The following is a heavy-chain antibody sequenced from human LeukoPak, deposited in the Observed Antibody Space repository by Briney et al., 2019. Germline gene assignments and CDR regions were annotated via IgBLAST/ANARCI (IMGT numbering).Heavy chain of an antibody. CDR1: GYTFTSYG. CDR2: IIPIFGTA. CDR3: ASYFSGYFDY. V-gene: IGHV1-69*05. J-gene: IGHJ4*02. D-gene: IGHD2/OR15-2a*01. Sequence: SVKVSCKASGYTFTSYGISWVRQAPGQGLEWMGGIIPIFGTANYAQKFQGRVTITTDESTSTAYMELGSLRSEDTAVYYCASYFSGYFDYWGQGTLVTVSS.